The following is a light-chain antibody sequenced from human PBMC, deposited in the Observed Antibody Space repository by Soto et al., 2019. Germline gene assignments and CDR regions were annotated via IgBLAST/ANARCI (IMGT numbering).Light chain of an antibody. V-gene: IGLV2-11*01. CDR2: DVT. Sequence: QSALTQPRSVSGSPGQSVTISCTGTNNDIGVYNFVSWYQQHPGKAPKLMIYDVTARPSGVPDRFSGSKSGTTASLTISGLQGEDEDDYYCSSYAGAHTFFGGGTKLTVL. CDR1: NNDIGVYNF. CDR3: SSYAGAHTF. J-gene: IGLJ2*01.